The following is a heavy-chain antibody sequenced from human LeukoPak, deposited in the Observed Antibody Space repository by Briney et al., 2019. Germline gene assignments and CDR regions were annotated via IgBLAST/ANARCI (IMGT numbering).Heavy chain of an antibody. CDR2: INHSGST. Sequence: PSETLSLTCAVYGGSFSGYYWSWIRQPPGKGLEWIGEINHSGSTNYNPSLKSRVTISVDTSKNQFSLKLSSVTAADTAVYYCARGQKTGAYGDFTHFDYWGQGTLVTVSS. CDR3: ARGQKTGAYGDFTHFDY. J-gene: IGHJ4*02. CDR1: GGSFSGYY. V-gene: IGHV4-34*01. D-gene: IGHD4-17*01.